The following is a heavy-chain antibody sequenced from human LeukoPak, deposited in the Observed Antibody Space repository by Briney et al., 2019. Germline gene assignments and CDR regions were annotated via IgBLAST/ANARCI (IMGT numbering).Heavy chain of an antibody. V-gene: IGHV3-74*01. CDR2: MNSDGSNT. J-gene: IGHJ4*02. Sequence: PGGSLRLSCAASGFSFSNYWMHWVRQAPGKGLVWVSRMNSDGSNTNYADSVKGRFTISRDNAKNTLYLQMNSLRAEDTAVYYCATEKYGRSGSYLHIGYWGQGTLVTVSS. CDR3: ATEKYGRSGSYLHIGY. CDR1: GFSFSNYW. D-gene: IGHD1-26*01.